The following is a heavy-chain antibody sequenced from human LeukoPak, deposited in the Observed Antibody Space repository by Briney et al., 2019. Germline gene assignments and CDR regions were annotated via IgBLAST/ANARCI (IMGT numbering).Heavy chain of an antibody. CDR2: ISSSSSYI. CDR3: ARDGYSSSSSDY. V-gene: IGHV3-21*01. CDR1: GFIFSSYT. D-gene: IGHD6-6*01. J-gene: IGHJ4*02. Sequence: PGGSLRLSCAASGFIFSSYTMNWVRQAPGKGLEWVSSISSSSSYINYADSVKGRFTISRDNAKNSLYLEMNSLRAEDTAVYYCARDGYSSSSSDYWGPGTLVTVSS.